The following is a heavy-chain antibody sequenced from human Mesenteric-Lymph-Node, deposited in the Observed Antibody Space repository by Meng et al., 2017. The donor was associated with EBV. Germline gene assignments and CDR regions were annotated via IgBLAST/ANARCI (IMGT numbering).Heavy chain of an antibody. CDR3: TSTPNPNFYDY. Sequence: QRQLQGSGPGLVKASETLSLTCTVSGGSVSSSSDFWGWIRQPPGKGLEWIASISYSGNSFYNPSLRSRVTISVDTSKNQFSLRVTSVTAADTAVYYCTSTPNPNFYDYWGQGTLVTVSS. J-gene: IGHJ4*02. CDR1: GGSVSSSSDF. CDR2: ISYSGNS. V-gene: IGHV4-39*01. D-gene: IGHD1-14*01.